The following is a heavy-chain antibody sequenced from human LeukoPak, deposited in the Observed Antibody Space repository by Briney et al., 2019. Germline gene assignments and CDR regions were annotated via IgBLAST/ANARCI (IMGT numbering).Heavy chain of an antibody. V-gene: IGHV4-59*08. D-gene: IGHD2-15*01. CDR1: GGSISSYY. CDR2: IYYSGST. Sequence: SGTLSLTCTVSGGSISSYYWSWIRQPPGKGLEWIGYIYYSGSTNYNPSLKSRVTIAVDTSKNQFSLKLSSVTAADPAVYYCARLSGAPWSWGKGTPVTVSS. J-gene: IGHJ5*02. CDR3: ARLSGAPWS.